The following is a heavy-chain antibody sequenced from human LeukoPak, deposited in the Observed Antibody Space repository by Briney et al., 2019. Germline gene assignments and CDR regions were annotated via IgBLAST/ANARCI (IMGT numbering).Heavy chain of an antibody. J-gene: IGHJ4*02. D-gene: IGHD3-16*01. CDR3: SRGRDPIPLGELTY. Sequence: ASLKDSCKASGYRFTGYFLHWVRQAPGQGLEWMGWISPNSGGTNYAQKFQGRVTMTRDTSINTVYIELSSLTSDDTAIYYCSRGRDPIPLGELTYWGQGTLISVSS. CDR2: ISPNSGGT. V-gene: IGHV1-2*02. CDR1: GYRFTGYF.